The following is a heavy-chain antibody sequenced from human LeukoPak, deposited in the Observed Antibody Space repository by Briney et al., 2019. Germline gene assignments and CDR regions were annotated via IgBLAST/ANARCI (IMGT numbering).Heavy chain of an antibody. Sequence: PSETLSLTCTVSGGSISSYYWSWIRQPPGKGLEWIGYIYYSGSTNYNPSLKSRVTISVDTSKNQFSLKLSSVPAADTAVYYCARGASGWYGIESQDYWGQGTLVTVSS. CDR1: GGSISSYY. CDR3: ARGASGWYGIESQDY. J-gene: IGHJ4*02. V-gene: IGHV4-59*01. D-gene: IGHD6-19*01. CDR2: IYYSGST.